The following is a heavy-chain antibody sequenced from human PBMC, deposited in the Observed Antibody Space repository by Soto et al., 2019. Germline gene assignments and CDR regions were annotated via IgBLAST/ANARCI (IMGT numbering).Heavy chain of an antibody. D-gene: IGHD7-27*01. J-gene: IGHJ4*02. CDR2: ISYDGTNK. Sequence: RRLSCAASGFSFSISPMHWVRQAPGKGPEWVALISYDGTNKFYADSVKGRFTISRDNSKSTLYLQVDSLRPEDAAVYYCARDPKTSGGQHWAFNYFDSWGQGTLVTVSS. CDR1: GFSFSISP. CDR3: ARDPKTSGGQHWAFNYFDS. V-gene: IGHV3-30-3*01.